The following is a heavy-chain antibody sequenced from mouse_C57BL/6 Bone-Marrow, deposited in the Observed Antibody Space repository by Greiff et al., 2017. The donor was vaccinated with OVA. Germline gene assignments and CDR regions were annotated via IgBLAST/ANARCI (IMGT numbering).Heavy chain of an antibody. Sequence: QVQLQQPGAELARPGTSVKLSCKASGYTFTSYWMHWVKQRPGQGLEWIGVIDPSDSYTNYNQKFKGKAKLTVDTSSSTAYMQLSSLTSEDSAVYYCARGFISQSFAMDYWGQGTSVTVSS. J-gene: IGHJ4*01. CDR3: ARGFISQSFAMDY. CDR2: IDPSDSYT. D-gene: IGHD1-1*01. CDR1: GYTFTSYW. V-gene: IGHV1-59*01.